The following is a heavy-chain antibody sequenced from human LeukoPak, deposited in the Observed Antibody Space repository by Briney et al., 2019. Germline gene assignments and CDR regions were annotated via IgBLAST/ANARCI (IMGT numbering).Heavy chain of an antibody. J-gene: IGHJ4*02. CDR2: IYQSGKT. V-gene: IGHV4-4*02. Sequence: SETLSLTCAVSGGSISSSNWWSWVRQPPGKGLEWIGEIYQSGKTNYNPSLKGRVTISVDKSKNQFSLNLSSVTAADTAVYYCARGGSYVYFDYWGQGTLVTVSS. CDR1: GGSISSSNW. D-gene: IGHD5-18*01. CDR3: ARGGSYVYFDY.